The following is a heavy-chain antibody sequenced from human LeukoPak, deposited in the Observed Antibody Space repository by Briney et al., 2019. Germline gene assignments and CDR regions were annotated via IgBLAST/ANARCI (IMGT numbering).Heavy chain of an antibody. J-gene: IGHJ4*02. CDR2: ISAYNGNT. Sequence: ASVKVSCKASGYTFTSYGISWVRQAPGQGLEWMGWISAYNGNTNYAQKLQGRVTMTTDTSTSTAYMELRSLRSDDTAVYYCARGPNYYDSSGYYYFGSYYFDYWGQGTLVTVSS. D-gene: IGHD3-22*01. CDR3: ARGPNYYDSSGYYYFGSYYFDY. V-gene: IGHV1-18*01. CDR1: GYTFTSYG.